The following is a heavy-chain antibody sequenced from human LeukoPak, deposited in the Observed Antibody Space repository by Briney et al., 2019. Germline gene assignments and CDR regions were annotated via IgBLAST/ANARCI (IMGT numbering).Heavy chain of an antibody. D-gene: IGHD3-3*01. CDR1: GYTFTSYG. V-gene: IGHV1-18*01. CDR3: ARDAERITIFGVVTPSYFDY. CDR2: ISTQNGNT. Sequence: ASVKVSCKASGYTFTSYGISWVRQAPGQGLEWMGWISTQNGNTKYAQKIQGRVTMTTDRSTRTAYMELRSLKSDDTAVYYCARDAERITIFGVVTPSYFDYWGQGTLVTVSS. J-gene: IGHJ4*02.